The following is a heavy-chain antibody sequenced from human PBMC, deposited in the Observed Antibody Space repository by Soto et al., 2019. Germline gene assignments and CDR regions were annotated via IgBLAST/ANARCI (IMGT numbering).Heavy chain of an antibody. Sequence: SVKVSCKASGGTFSSYAISWVRQAPGQGLEWMGGIIPIFGTANYAQKFQGRVTITADKSTSTAYMELSSLRSEDTAMYYCARLWGPGCSGGSCYSTWFDPWGQGTLVTV. D-gene: IGHD2-15*01. CDR1: GGTFSSYA. CDR2: IIPIFGTA. J-gene: IGHJ5*02. V-gene: IGHV1-69*06. CDR3: ARLWGPGCSGGSCYSTWFDP.